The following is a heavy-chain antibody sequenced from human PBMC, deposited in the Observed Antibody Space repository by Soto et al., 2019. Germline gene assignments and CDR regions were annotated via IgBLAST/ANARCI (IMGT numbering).Heavy chain of an antibody. CDR1: GYTFTSYA. Sequence: ASVKVSCKASGYTFTSYAMHWVRQAPGQRLEWMGWINAGNGNTKYSQKFQGRVTITRDTSASTAYMELSSLRSEDTAVYYCARDSSLGRFTIVGVATGSTPGARFDPWGQGTLVTVS. D-gene: IGHD3-3*01. V-gene: IGHV1-3*01. CDR2: INAGNGNT. J-gene: IGHJ5*02. CDR3: ARDSSLGRFTIVGVATGSTPGARFDP.